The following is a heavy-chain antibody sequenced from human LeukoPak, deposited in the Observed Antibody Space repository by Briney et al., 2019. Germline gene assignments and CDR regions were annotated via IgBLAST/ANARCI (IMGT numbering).Heavy chain of an antibody. J-gene: IGHJ4*02. Sequence: PGGSLRLSCAASGFTISNSWMSWVRQAPGKGLEWVANIKKDGSEKYYVDSVKGRFTISRDNAKESLYLQMNSLRAEDTAVYYCAKWRTGDSYGYEYRGQGTLVTVSS. CDR1: GFTISNSW. V-gene: IGHV3-7*01. CDR2: IKKDGSEK. D-gene: IGHD5-18*01. CDR3: AKWRTGDSYGYEY.